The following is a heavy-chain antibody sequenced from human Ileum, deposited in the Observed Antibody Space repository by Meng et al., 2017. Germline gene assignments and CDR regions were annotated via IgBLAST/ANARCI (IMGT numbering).Heavy chain of an antibody. V-gene: IGHV4-31*03. D-gene: IGHD6-6*01. CDR1: GGFLRSDNYF. CDR3: AREVNIAADSDGFDI. J-gene: IGHJ3*02. CDR2: IHPNGGA. Sequence: GQMQEPGPGLVKPPQTLSLTCTVSGGFLRSDNYFWSWIRQVPGKGLEWIAYIHPNGGAYYTPSLKSRVTISVDTSKNQFSLSLISVTAADTAVYFCAREVNIAADSDGFDIWGLGTMVTVSS.